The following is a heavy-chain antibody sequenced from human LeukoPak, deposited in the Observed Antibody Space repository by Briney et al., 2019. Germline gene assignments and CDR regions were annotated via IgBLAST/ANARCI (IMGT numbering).Heavy chain of an antibody. V-gene: IGHV4-31*03. CDR3: ARGEIYDFWSGESLNWFDP. CDR2: IYYSGST. Sequence: SETLSLTCTVSGGSISSGGYYWSWIRQHPGKGLEWIGYIYYSGSTYYNPSLKSRVTISVDTSKNQFSLKLSSVTAADTAVYYCARGEIYDFWSGESLNWFDPWGQGTLVTVSS. J-gene: IGHJ5*02. D-gene: IGHD3-3*01. CDR1: GGSISSGGYY.